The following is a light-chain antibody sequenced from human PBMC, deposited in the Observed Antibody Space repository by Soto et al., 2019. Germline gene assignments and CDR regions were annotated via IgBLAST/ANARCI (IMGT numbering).Light chain of an antibody. Sequence: EIVLTQSPGTLSLSPGERATLSCRASQRVDYNYLAWYQQRPGQAPRLLVSEASHRPAGIPDRFSGRGSGTDFTLTISRLEPEDFAVYYCQQYGTSPQTFGQGTTVEIK. CDR1: QRVDYNY. CDR2: EAS. J-gene: IGKJ1*01. CDR3: QQYGTSPQT. V-gene: IGKV3-20*01.